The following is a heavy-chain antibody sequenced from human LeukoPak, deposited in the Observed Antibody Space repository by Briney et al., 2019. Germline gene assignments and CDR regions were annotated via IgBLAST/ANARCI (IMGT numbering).Heavy chain of an antibody. J-gene: IGHJ4*02. Sequence: SETLSLTCTVSGGSISSYYWSWLRQPPGKGVEWIGYIYYSGRTNYNTSHKRRGSITVDTSKNPFSLQLSSVTAADTAVYYCARGDSCYGFYFDSWGQGTLVTVSS. CDR2: IYYSGRT. D-gene: IGHD5-12*01. CDR1: GGSISSYY. CDR3: ARGDSCYGFYFDS. V-gene: IGHV4-59*01.